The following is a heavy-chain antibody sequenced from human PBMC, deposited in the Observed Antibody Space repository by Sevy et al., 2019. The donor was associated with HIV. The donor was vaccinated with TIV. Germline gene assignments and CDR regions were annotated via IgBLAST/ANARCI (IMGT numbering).Heavy chain of an antibody. CDR2: FDPEDGET. V-gene: IGHV1-24*01. J-gene: IGHJ6*02. D-gene: IGHD2-15*01. CDR3: ATRDCSGGSCYADYYYYGMDV. Sequence: ASVKVSCKVSGYTLTELSMHWVRQAPGKGLEWMGGFDPEDGETIYAQKFQGRVTMTEDTSTDTAYMELSSLRSEDTAVYYCATRDCSGGSCYADYYYYGMDVWGQWTTVTVSS. CDR1: GYTLTELS.